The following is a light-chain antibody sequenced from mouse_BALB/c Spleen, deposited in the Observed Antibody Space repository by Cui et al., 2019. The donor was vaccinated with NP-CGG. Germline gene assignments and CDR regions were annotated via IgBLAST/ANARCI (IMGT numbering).Light chain of an antibody. J-gene: IGLJ1*01. CDR1: TGAVTTSNY. CDR3: ALWYSNHWV. CDR2: GTN. Sequence: QSFVTHVPAPTTSPGETVTLTCRSSTGAVTTSNYANWVQEKPDHLFTGLIGGTNNRVPGVPARFSGSLIGDKAALTIIGAQTEDEAIYFCALWYSNHWVFGGGTKLTVL. V-gene: IGLV1*01.